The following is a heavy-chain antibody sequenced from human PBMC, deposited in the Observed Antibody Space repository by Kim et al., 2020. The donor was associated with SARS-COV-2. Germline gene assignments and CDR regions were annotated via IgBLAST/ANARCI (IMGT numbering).Heavy chain of an antibody. D-gene: IGHD6-13*01. J-gene: IGHJ4*02. Sequence: GGSLRLSCAASGFTFSSYGMHWVRQAPGKGLEWVAVISYDGSNKYYADSVKGRFTISRDNSKNTLYLQMNSLRAEDTAVYYCAKTPEAAGTPYYFDYWGQGTLVTVSS. CDR3: AKTPEAAGTPYYFDY. CDR1: GFTFSSYG. V-gene: IGHV3-30*18. CDR2: ISYDGSNK.